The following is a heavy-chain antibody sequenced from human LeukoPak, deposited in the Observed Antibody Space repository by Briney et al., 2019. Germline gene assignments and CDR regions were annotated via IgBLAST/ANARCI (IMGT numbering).Heavy chain of an antibody. J-gene: IGHJ4*02. CDR2: ISGSGGST. CDR3: AKRSYYYDSSGYSPFDY. V-gene: IGHV3-23*01. CDR1: GFTFSSYS. Sequence: PGGSLRLSCAASGFTFSSYSMNWVRQAPGKGLEWVSAISGSGGSTYYADSVKGRFTISRDNSKNTLYLQMNSLRAEDTAVYYCAKRSYYYDSSGYSPFDYWGQGTLVTVSS. D-gene: IGHD3-22*01.